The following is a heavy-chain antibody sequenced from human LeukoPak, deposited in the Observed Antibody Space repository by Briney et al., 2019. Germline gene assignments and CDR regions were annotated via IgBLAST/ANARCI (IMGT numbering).Heavy chain of an antibody. D-gene: IGHD3-9*01. J-gene: IGHJ3*02. CDR1: GGSISSSSYY. V-gene: IGHV4-39*07. CDR2: IYYSGST. CDR3: ARDGGPVLRYFDNHDAFDI. Sequence: NPSETLSLTCTVSGGSISSSSYYWGWIRQPPGKGLEWIGSIYYSGSTYYNPSLKSRVTISVDTSKNQFSLKLSSVTAADTAVYYCARDGGPVLRYFDNHDAFDIWGQGTMVTVSS.